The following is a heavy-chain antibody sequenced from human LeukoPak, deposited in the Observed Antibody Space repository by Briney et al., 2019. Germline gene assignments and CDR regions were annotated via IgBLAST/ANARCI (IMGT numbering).Heavy chain of an antibody. CDR2: ISWNGGSI. V-gene: IGHV3-9*01. CDR1: GFTFDVYA. D-gene: IGHD2-2*01. Sequence: SLRLSCAPSGFTFDVYAMHWVRHAPGEGRVWVSCISWNGGSIGYADSVKGRFTISRDNAKNALNLQMNSLRAEDTALYYWAKDMAAGDIVVVPAAKRYYYYYGMDVWGQGTTVTVSS. J-gene: IGHJ6*02. CDR3: AKDMAAGDIVVVPAAKRYYYYYGMDV.